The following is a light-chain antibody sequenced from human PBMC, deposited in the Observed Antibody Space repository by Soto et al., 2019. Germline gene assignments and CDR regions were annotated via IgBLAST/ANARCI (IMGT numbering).Light chain of an antibody. Sequence: DIQLTQSPSFLSASVGDRATITCRASQGISSHLAWYQQKSGKAPKFLIYAASTLQSGGPSRFSGSGSGTDFTLTISSLQPEEFATYYCRQVNSYPHTFGQGTKLEIK. J-gene: IGKJ2*01. V-gene: IGKV1-9*01. CDR3: RQVNSYPHT. CDR1: QGISSH. CDR2: AAS.